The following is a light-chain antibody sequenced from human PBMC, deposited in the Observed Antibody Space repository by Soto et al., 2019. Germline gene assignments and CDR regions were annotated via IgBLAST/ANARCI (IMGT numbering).Light chain of an antibody. J-gene: IGKJ2*01. CDR2: GAS. CDR3: QQYNNWPPHT. V-gene: IGKV3-15*01. Sequence: EIVMTQSPATLSVSPGERATLSCRASQSVSSNLAWYQQKPGQAPRLLIYGASTRATGIPARFSGSGSGTEFTLTISGLQSEDFAVYYCQQYNNWPPHTFGQGTKLESK. CDR1: QSVSSN.